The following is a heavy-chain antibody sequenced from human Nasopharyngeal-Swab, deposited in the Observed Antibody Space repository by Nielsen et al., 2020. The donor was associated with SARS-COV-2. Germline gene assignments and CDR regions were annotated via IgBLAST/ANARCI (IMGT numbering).Heavy chain of an antibody. CDR2: ISAYNGNT. CDR3: ARGRTTGSGGYYYGMDV. J-gene: IGHJ6*02. V-gene: IGHV1-18*01. D-gene: IGHD1-1*01. Sequence: WVRQAPGQGLEWMGWISAYNGNTNYAQKLQGRVTMTTDTSTSTAYMELRSLRSDDTAVYYCARGRTTGSGGYYYGMDVWGQGITVTVSS.